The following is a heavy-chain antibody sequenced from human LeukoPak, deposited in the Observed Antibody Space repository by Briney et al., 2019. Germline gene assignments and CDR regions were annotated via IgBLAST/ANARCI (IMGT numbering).Heavy chain of an antibody. D-gene: IGHD3-10*01. CDR3: ARGYYGSGSYYMIGWFDP. CDR2: IGGSGSTV. J-gene: IGHJ5*02. V-gene: IGHV3-48*03. CDR1: GFSFSSYE. Sequence: GGSLRLSCAASGFSFSSYEMSWVRQAPGKGLEWVSYIGGSGSTVYYADSVKGRFTISRDNAKNSLYLQMNSLRAEDTAVYYCARGYYGSGSYYMIGWFDPWGQGTLVTVSS.